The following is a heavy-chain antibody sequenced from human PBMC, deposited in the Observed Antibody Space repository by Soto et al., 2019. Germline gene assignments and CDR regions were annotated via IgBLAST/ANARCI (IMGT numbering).Heavy chain of an antibody. V-gene: IGHV3-33*01. CDR3: ATAYYDFWSGYYRRYYYYGMDV. D-gene: IGHD3-3*01. Sequence: QVQLVESGGGVVQPGRSLRLSCAASGFTFSSYGMHWVRQAPGKGLEWVAVIWYDGSNKYYADSVKGRFTISRDNSKNXXYXQTXSLRAEDTAVYYCATAYYDFWSGYYRRYYYYGMDVWGQGTTVTVSS. CDR2: IWYDGSNK. J-gene: IGHJ6*02. CDR1: GFTFSSYG.